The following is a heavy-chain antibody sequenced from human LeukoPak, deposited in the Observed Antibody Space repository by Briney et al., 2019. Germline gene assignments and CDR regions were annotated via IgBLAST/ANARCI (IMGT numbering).Heavy chain of an antibody. Sequence: GGSLRLSCAASGFTVSSSYMSWVRQAPGKGLEWVSLIYSDDTTLYADSVKGRFTISRDNSKNTLYLQMNSLRAEDTAVYCCAKYPYSGYDYYYYYYMDVWGKGTTVTISS. V-gene: IGHV3-53*01. J-gene: IGHJ6*03. D-gene: IGHD5-12*01. CDR2: IYSDDTT. CDR3: AKYPYSGYDYYYYYYMDV. CDR1: GFTVSSSY.